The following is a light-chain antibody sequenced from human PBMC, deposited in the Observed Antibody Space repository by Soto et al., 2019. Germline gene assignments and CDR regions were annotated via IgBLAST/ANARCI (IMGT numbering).Light chain of an antibody. J-gene: IGKJ5*01. CDR3: LQYYDWPPST. Sequence: KKSPGTLSLPPGERAALSCRASQSVSSKLAWYQQKPGQAPRLLIYGASTRATGIPASFSRSGSDTECPRSRNSRQTEDSAQSCCLQYYDWPPSTFGQGTRLEIK. CDR1: QSVSSK. CDR2: GAS. V-gene: IGKV3-15*01.